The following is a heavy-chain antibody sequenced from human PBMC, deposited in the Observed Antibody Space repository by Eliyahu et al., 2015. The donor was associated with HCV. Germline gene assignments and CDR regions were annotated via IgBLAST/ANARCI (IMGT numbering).Heavy chain of an antibody. J-gene: IGHJ4*02. CDR2: MXPXSGNT. CDR3: ARGGGDGYNYVFDY. V-gene: IGHV1-8*01. Sequence: QVQLVQSGAEVXKPGASVXVSCKASGXTFTSYDINWVRQATGQGLEWMGWMXPXSGNTGYAQKFQGRVTMTRNTSISTAYMELXSLRSEDTAVYYCARGGGDGYNYVFDYWGQGTLVTVSS. CDR1: GXTFTSYD. D-gene: IGHD5-24*01.